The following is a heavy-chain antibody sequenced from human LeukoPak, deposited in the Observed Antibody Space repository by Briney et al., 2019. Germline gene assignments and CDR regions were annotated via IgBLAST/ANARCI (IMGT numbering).Heavy chain of an antibody. V-gene: IGHV3-11*04. CDR1: GFTFSDYY. CDR3: AKGSKEVLFTRDHYMDV. J-gene: IGHJ6*03. Sequence: GGSLRLSCAASGFTFSDYYMSWIRQAPGKGLEWVSYISNSGSTIYYADSVKGRFFISRDNSKDTLYLQMNSLRAEDTAVYYCAKGSKEVLFTRDHYMDVWGKGTTVTISS. D-gene: IGHD3-3*01. CDR2: ISNSGSTI.